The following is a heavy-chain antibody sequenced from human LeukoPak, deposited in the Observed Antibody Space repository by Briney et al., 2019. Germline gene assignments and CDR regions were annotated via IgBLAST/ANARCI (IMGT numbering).Heavy chain of an antibody. D-gene: IGHD3-9*01. V-gene: IGHV1-2*02. Sequence: ASVKVSCKASGYTFTGYYMHWVRQAPGQGLEWMGWINPNSGGTNYAQKFQGKVTMTRDTSISTAYMELSRLRSDDTAVYYCARDSLGGSDWLLSHYYYYYYMDVWGKGTTVTISS. CDR3: ARDSLGGSDWLLSHYYYYYYMDV. CDR1: GYTFTGYY. CDR2: INPNSGGT. J-gene: IGHJ6*03.